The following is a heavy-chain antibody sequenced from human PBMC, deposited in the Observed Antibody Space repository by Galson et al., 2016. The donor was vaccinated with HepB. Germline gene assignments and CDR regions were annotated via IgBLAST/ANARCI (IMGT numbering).Heavy chain of an antibody. D-gene: IGHD3-22*01. J-gene: IGHJ4*02. Sequence: SETLSLTCTVSGGSISSSAYYWGWIRQPPGKGLEWIGSIYYSGSTYYNPSLKSRVTISVDTSRNQFSLKLSSVTAADTAVYYCARHLVDGGSYYDSSGYYYFDSWGQGTLVTVSS. CDR1: GGSISSSAYY. V-gene: IGHV4-39*01. CDR3: ARHLVDGGSYYDSSGYYYFDS. CDR2: IYYSGST.